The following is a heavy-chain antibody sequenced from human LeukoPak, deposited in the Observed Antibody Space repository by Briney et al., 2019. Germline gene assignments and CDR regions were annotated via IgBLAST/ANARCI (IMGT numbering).Heavy chain of an antibody. J-gene: IGHJ4*02. CDR2: ISGGT. V-gene: IGHV3-23*01. D-gene: IGHD6-13*01. CDR1: GFTFSSYA. Sequence: SGGSLRLSCAASGFTFSSYAMTWVRQAPGRGLEWVSGISGGTYYADSVKGRFTISRDNPKSMLYLQMNSLRVEDTAVYYCAKDSPNWSSSSSWFFDFWGQGTLVTVSS. CDR3: AKDSPNWSSSSSWFFDF.